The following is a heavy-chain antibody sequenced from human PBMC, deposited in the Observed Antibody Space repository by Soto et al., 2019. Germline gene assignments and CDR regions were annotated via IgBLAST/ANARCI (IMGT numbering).Heavy chain of an antibody. CDR1: GYTFNIYL. CDR3: ARQDGDGLFYFDY. Sequence: PGESLKISCKGSGYTFNIYLIALVRQMPGKGLEWMGVIYPVDSDTRYSPSFQGQVTISVDKSINTAYLQWSSLQASDTAIYYCARQDGDGLFYFDYWGQGTPVTVSS. CDR2: IYPVDSDT. J-gene: IGHJ4*02. V-gene: IGHV5-51*01. D-gene: IGHD4-17*01.